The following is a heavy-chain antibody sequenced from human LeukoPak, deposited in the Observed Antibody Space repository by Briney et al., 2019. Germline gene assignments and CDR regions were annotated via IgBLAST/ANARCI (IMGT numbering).Heavy chain of an antibody. V-gene: IGHV3-66*01. CDR3: ARDNGLDSSTWSDV. Sequence: GGSLRLSCAASEFSVGSNYMTWVRQAPGKGLEWVSLIYSGGSTYYADSAKGRFTISRDNAKNSLYLQMNSLRAEDTAVYYCARDNGLDSSTWSDVWGKGTTVTISS. CDR2: IYSGGST. D-gene: IGHD6-13*01. J-gene: IGHJ6*04. CDR1: EFSVGSNY.